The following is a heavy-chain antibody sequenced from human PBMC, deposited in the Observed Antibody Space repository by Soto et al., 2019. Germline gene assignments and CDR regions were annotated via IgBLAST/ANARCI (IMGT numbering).Heavy chain of an antibody. CDR2: INAGNGNT. D-gene: IGHD3-3*01. CDR1: GYTFTSYA. J-gene: IGHJ4*02. V-gene: IGHV1-3*01. Sequence: GASVKVSCKASGYTFTSYAMHWVRQAPGQRLEWMGWINAGNGNTKYSQKFQGRVTITRDTSASTAYMELSSLRSEDTAVYYCARNAGITIFGVVYGSVEYYFDYWGQGTLVTVSS. CDR3: ARNAGITIFGVVYGSVEYYFDY.